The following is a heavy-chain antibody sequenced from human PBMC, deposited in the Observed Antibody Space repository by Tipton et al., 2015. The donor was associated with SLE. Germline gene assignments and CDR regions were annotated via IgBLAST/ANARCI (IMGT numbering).Heavy chain of an antibody. CDR2: IYPDNSDT. V-gene: IGHV5-51*03. J-gene: IGHJ6*02. CDR1: GYSFGTHW. Sequence: QSGAEVKKPGESLKISCKGSGYSFGTHWIAWVRQMPGKGLEWMGIIYPDNSDTRYSPSFRGQVTRSADKSVNTAYLNWSSLKSSDTAIHYCARRAYGDYHYGVDVWGQGTTVTVSS. D-gene: IGHD4-17*01. CDR3: ARRAYGDYHYGVDV.